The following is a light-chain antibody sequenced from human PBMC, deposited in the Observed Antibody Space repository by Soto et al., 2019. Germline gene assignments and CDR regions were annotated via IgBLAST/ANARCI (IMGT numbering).Light chain of an antibody. J-gene: IGKJ3*01. CDR1: QSVGSN. V-gene: IGKV3-15*01. CDR3: QQYGDSPLT. CDR2: GAS. Sequence: EIVMTQSPATLSVSPGERANLSCRASQSVGSNFAWYQQKPGQSPRLLIYGASTRATGIPARFSGSGSGTEFTLTISRLEPEEFGVYYCQQYGDSPLTSGPGTKVDIK.